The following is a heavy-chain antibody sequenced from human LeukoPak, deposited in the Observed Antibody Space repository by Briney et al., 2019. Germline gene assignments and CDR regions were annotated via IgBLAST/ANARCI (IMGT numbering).Heavy chain of an antibody. Sequence: GRSLRLSCAASGFTFRDYAMSWVRLAPGKGLQWVGFIRSKTYGGAADYGASVKGRFTIYRDDSQSIAYLLMNRLEIEDTAVYYCTRIGIGIIGRDPVDHWGQGTLVTVSS. CDR1: GFTFRDYA. CDR3: TRIGIGIIGRDPVDH. J-gene: IGHJ4*02. V-gene: IGHV3-49*04. CDR2: IRSKTYGGAA. D-gene: IGHD2-21*01.